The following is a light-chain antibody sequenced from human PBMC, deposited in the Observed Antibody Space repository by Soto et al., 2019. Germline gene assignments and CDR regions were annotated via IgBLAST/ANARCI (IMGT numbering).Light chain of an antibody. CDR1: QSISNW. V-gene: IGKV1-5*03. Sequence: DIQMTQSPSTLSASVGDRVTITCRASQSISNWLAWYQQKPGKAPKLLIYKASTLESGVPSRFSGSGSGTEFTLTISSLQPDDFAPYYCQQYKTYSALTFGGGTKVQVK. CDR2: KAS. CDR3: QQYKTYSALT. J-gene: IGKJ4*01.